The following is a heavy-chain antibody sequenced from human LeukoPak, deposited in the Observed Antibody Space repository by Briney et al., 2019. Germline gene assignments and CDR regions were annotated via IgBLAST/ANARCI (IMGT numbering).Heavy chain of an antibody. V-gene: IGHV4-39*07. Sequence: SETLSLTCTVSGGSISSSSYYWGWIRQPPGKGLEWIGSIYYSGSTYYNPSLKSRVTISVDTSKNQFSLKLSSVTAADTAVYYCASLYSSSWYSDYYYYYMDVWGKGTTVTVSS. CDR3: ASLYSSSWYSDYYYYYMDV. CDR1: GGSISSSSYY. D-gene: IGHD6-13*01. J-gene: IGHJ6*03. CDR2: IYYSGST.